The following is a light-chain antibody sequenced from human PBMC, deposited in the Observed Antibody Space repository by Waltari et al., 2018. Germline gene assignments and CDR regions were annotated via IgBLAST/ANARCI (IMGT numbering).Light chain of an antibody. CDR1: RSDAGGYNY. J-gene: IGLJ1*01. V-gene: IGLV2-14*01. Sequence: QSALTQPASVSGSPGQSLTISCTGSRSDAGGYNYVSWYQQHPGKAPKLMIYEVSNRPSGVSNRFSGSKSGNTASLTISGLQAEDEADYYCSSYTSSSTSYVFGTGTKVTVL. CDR2: EVS. CDR3: SSYTSSSTSYV.